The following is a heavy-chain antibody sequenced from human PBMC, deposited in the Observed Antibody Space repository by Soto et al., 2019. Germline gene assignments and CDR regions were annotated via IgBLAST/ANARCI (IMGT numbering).Heavy chain of an antibody. D-gene: IGHD2-21*02. V-gene: IGHV3-7*01. J-gene: IGHJ3*02. Sequence: GGSLRLSCAASGFTFSSYWMSWVRQAPGKGLEWVANIKQDGSEKYYVDSVKGRFTISRDNAKNSLYLQMNSLRAEDTAVYYCARILQNRVFLHDAIDIPGQGTMVTVSS. CDR2: IKQDGSEK. CDR3: ARILQNRVFLHDAIDI. CDR1: GFTFSSYW.